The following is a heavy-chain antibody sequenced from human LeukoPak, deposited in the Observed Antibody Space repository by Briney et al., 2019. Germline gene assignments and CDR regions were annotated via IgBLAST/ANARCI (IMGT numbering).Heavy chain of an antibody. Sequence: SETLSLTCAVYGGSFSGYYWSWIRQPPGKGLEWIGEINHSGSTNYNPSLKSRVTISVDTSKNQFSLKLSSVTAADTAVYYCTRAGGAAAGRFYYYYSYMDVWGKGTTVTVSS. D-gene: IGHD6-13*01. CDR1: GGSFSGYY. V-gene: IGHV4-34*01. CDR3: TRAGGAAAGRFYYYYSYMDV. J-gene: IGHJ6*03. CDR2: INHSGST.